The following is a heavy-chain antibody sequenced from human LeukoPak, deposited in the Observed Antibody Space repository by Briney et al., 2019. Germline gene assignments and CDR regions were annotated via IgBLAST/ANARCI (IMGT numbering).Heavy chain of an antibody. CDR2: MNPNSGNT. D-gene: IGHD5-18*01. V-gene: IGHV1-8*01. CDR1: GYTFTSYD. J-gene: IGHJ5*02. Sequence: ASVKVSCKASGYTFTSYDINWVRQATGQGLEWMGWMNPNSGNTGYAQKFQGRVTMTRNTSISTAYMELSSLRSEDTAVYYCARGDVDTAMDNWFDPWGQGTLVTVSS. CDR3: ARGDVDTAMDNWFDP.